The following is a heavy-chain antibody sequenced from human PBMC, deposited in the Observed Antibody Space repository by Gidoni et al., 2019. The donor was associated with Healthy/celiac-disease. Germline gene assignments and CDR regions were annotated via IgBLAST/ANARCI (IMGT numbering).Heavy chain of an antibody. D-gene: IGHD3-16*01. CDR3: AREGSDGGLDEGPLGVSISGFDY. CDR1: GDSVSSNSAA. Sequence: QVQLQQSGPGLVKPSQTLSLTCAISGDSVSSNSAAWNWIMQSPSIGLEWLGRTYYGSNWYNDYAVSGKRRITINPDTSKNQFSLQLNSVTPEDTAVYYCAREGSDGGLDEGPLGVSISGFDYWGQGTLVTVSS. V-gene: IGHV6-1*01. J-gene: IGHJ4*02. CDR2: TYYGSNWYN.